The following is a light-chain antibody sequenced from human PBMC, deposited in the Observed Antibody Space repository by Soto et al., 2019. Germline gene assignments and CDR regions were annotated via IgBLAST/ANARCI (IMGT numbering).Light chain of an antibody. V-gene: IGKV4-1*01. CDR1: QSVLYSSTNKHY. J-gene: IGKJ1*01. CDR2: WAS. CDR3: QQYYSTWT. Sequence: DIVMTQSPDSLAVSLGERATINCKSSQSVLYSSTNKHYLAWYQQKPGQPPKLLIYWASTRESGVPDRFSGSGSGTDFTLTISSLQAEDVAVYYCQQYYSTWTFGQGTKVEIK.